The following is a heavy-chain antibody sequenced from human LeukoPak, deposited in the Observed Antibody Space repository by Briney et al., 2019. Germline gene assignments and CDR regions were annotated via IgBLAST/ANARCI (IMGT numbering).Heavy chain of an antibody. Sequence: SETLSLTCTVSGGSISSGGYYWSWIRQPPGKGLEWIGYIYHSGSTYYNPSLKSRVTISVDRSKNQFSLKLSSVTAADTAVYYCARDPDCSGGSCSDYWGQGTLVTVSS. D-gene: IGHD2-15*01. J-gene: IGHJ4*02. V-gene: IGHV4-30-2*01. CDR2: IYHSGST. CDR1: GGSISSGGYY. CDR3: ARDPDCSGGSCSDY.